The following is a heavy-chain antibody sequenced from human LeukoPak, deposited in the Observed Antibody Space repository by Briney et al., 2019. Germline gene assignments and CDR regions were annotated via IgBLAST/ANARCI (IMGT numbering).Heavy chain of an antibody. J-gene: IGHJ3*02. V-gene: IGHV4-34*01. Sequence: PSETLSLTCTVSGGSISSYYWSWIRQPPGKGLEWIGEINHSGSTNYNPSLKSRVTISVDTSKNQFSLKLSSVTAADTAVYYCGVNKYGGSSDAFDIWGQGTMVTVSS. CDR3: GVNKYGGSSDAFDI. CDR2: INHSGST. CDR1: GGSISSYY. D-gene: IGHD5-12*01.